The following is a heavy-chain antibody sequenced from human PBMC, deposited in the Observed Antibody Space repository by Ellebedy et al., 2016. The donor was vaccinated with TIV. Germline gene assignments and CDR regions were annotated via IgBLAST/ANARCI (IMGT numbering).Heavy chain of an antibody. Sequence: PGGSLRLSCAASGFTFDDYGMSWVRQAPGKGLEWVSGIKWNGGSTGYADSVKGRFTISRDNAKNSLYLQMNSLRAEDTSLYYCARDSSVVMTSDAFDIWGQGTMVTVSS. D-gene: IGHD4-23*01. V-gene: IGHV3-20*04. CDR1: GFTFDDYG. CDR2: IKWNGGST. J-gene: IGHJ3*02. CDR3: ARDSSVVMTSDAFDI.